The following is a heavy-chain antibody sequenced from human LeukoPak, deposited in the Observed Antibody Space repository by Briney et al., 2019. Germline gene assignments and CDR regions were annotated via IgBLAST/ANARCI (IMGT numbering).Heavy chain of an antibody. V-gene: IGHV3-30*18. CDR1: GFTFSSYG. CDR2: ISYDGSNK. Sequence: GGSLRLSCAASGFTFSSYGMHWVRQAPGKGLGWEAVISYDGSNKYYADSVKGRFTISRDNSKNTLYLQMNSLRAEDTAVYYCAKEGGTALGYWGQGTLVTVSS. D-gene: IGHD6-13*01. J-gene: IGHJ4*02. CDR3: AKEGGTALGY.